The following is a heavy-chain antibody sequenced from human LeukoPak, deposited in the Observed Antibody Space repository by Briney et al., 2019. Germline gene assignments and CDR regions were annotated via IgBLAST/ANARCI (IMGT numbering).Heavy chain of an antibody. CDR1: GGSFSGYY. D-gene: IGHD2-2*01. CDR2: INHSGST. J-gene: IGHJ4*02. CDR3: ARSAPRCSTSCYVDFDY. Sequence: SETLSLTCAVYGGSFSGYYWSWIRQPPGKGLEWIGEINHSGSTNYNPSLKSRVTISVDTSKNQFSLKLSSVTAADTAVYYCARSAPRCSTSCYVDFDYWGQGTLVTVSP. V-gene: IGHV4-34*01.